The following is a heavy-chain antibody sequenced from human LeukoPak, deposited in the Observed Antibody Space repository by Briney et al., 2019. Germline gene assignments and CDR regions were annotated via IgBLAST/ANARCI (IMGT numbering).Heavy chain of an antibody. V-gene: IGHV4-59*01. CDR3: GGGGTYSQFDY. CDR1: GGSIRSYY. D-gene: IGHD1-26*01. Sequence: SETLSLTCAVSGGSIRSYYWNWVRQPPGKGLEWIGYMYYSGSTNYNLSLKSRVTISGDTSNNQFSLKLNSVTAADTAVYYCGGGGTYSQFDYWGQGTLVTVSS. J-gene: IGHJ4*02. CDR2: MYYSGST.